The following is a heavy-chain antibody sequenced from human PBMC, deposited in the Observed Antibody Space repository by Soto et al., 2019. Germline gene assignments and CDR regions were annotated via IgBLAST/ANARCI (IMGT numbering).Heavy chain of an antibody. CDR3: ARHDCISTSCYYYYYYGMDV. CDR2: IIPIFGTA. V-gene: IGHV1-69*01. J-gene: IGHJ6*02. Sequence: KESGSSVKVSCKASGGTFSRYAISWVRQAPGQGLEWMGGIIPIFGTANYAQKFQGRVTITADESTSTAYMELSSLRSEDTAVYYCARHDCISTSCYYYYYYGMDVWGQGTTVTVSS. CDR1: GGTFSRYA. D-gene: IGHD2-2*01.